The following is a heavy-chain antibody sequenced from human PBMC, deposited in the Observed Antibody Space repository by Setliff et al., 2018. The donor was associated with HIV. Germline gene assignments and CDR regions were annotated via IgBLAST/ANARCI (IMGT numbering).Heavy chain of an antibody. D-gene: IGHD2-21*02. Sequence: SETLSLTCAVSGYSISSGYYWAWIRQPPGKGLEWIGSIYHGGTTYYHPSLKSRSTISEDTSKNQFSLSLSPVTAADTAVYYCVRDPPLTPTDADHPFDIWGQGTMVTVSS. J-gene: IGHJ3*02. CDR1: GYSISSGYY. CDR2: IYHGGTT. CDR3: VRDPPLTPTDADHPFDI. V-gene: IGHV4-38-2*02.